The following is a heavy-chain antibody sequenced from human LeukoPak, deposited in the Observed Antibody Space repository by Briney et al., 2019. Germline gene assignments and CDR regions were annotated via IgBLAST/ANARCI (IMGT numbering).Heavy chain of an antibody. CDR3: ARGIAARTYYFDY. V-gene: IGHV3-23*01. J-gene: IGHJ4*02. CDR1: GFTFSSYG. D-gene: IGHD6-25*01. Sequence: GRSLRLSCAASGFTFSSYGMSWVRQAPGKGLEWVSAISGSGGSTYYADSVKGRFTISRDNSKNTLYLQMNSLRAEDTAVYYCARGIAARTYYFDYWGQGTLVTVSS. CDR2: ISGSGGST.